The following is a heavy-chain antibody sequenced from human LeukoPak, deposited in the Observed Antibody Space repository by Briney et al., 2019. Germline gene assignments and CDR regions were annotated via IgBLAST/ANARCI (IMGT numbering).Heavy chain of an antibody. CDR1: GGSISSYY. Sequence: TSETLSLTCTVSGGSISSYYWSWIRQPPGKGLEWIGYIYYSGGTNYNPSLKSRVTISVDTSKNQFSLKLSSMTAADTAVYYCARSRQWHYYYMDVWGKGTTVTVSS. V-gene: IGHV4-59*01. CDR3: ARSRQWHYYYMDV. D-gene: IGHD6-19*01. J-gene: IGHJ6*03. CDR2: IYYSGGT.